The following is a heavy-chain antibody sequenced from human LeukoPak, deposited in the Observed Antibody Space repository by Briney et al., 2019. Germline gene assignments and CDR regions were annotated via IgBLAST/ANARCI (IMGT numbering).Heavy chain of an antibody. V-gene: IGHV4-34*01. J-gene: IGHJ4*02. CDR3: ARGQMAPAPYLGPIFDY. D-gene: IGHD2/OR15-2a*01. CDR2: INHSGST. CDR1: GFTFSSYS. Sequence: GSLRLSCAASGFTFSSYSMNWVRQAPGKGLEWIGEINHSGSTNYNPSLKSRVTISVDTSKNQFSLKLSSVTAADTAVYYCARGQMAPAPYLGPIFDYWGQGTLVTVSS.